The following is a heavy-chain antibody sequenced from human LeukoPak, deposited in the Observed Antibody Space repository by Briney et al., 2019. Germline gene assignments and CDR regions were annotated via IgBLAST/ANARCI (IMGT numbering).Heavy chain of an antibody. D-gene: IGHD3-22*01. CDR1: GFTFDDYA. CDR2: ISWNSGSI. V-gene: IGHV3-9*01. J-gene: IGHJ4*02. Sequence: PGGSLRLSCAASGFTFDDYAMHWVRQAPGKGLEWVSGISWNSGSIGYADSVKDRFTISRDNAKNSLYLQMNSLRAEDTALYYCAKGGPDYYDSSGYYYWGQGTLVTVSS. CDR3: AKGGPDYYDSSGYYY.